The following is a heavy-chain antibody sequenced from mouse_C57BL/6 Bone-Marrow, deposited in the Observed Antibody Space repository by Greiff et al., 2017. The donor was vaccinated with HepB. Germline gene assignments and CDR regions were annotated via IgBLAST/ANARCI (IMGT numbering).Heavy chain of an antibody. CDR3: AFYYYGSSPWYFDV. Sequence: QVQLQQPGAELVRPGSSVKLSCKASGYTFTSYWMDWVKQRPGQGLEWIGNIYPSDSETHYNQKFKDKATLTVDKSSSTAYMQLSSLTSEDSEVYYCAFYYYGSSPWYFDVWGTGTTVTVSS. D-gene: IGHD1-1*01. CDR1: GYTFTSYW. J-gene: IGHJ1*03. V-gene: IGHV1-61*01. CDR2: IYPSDSET.